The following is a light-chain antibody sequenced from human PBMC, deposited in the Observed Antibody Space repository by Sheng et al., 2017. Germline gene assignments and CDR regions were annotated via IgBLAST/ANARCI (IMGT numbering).Light chain of an antibody. CDR2: GAS. Sequence: DIVMTQSPDSLAVSLGERATINCKSSQSVLYNSKNYLAWYQQKPGQPPKLLIYGASTRESGVPDRFSGSGSGTNFTLTISSLQADDVAVYYCHQYHTTSWTFGQGTKVAIK. J-gene: IGKJ1*01. V-gene: IGKV4-1*01. CDR3: HQYHTTSWT. CDR1: QSVLYNSKNY.